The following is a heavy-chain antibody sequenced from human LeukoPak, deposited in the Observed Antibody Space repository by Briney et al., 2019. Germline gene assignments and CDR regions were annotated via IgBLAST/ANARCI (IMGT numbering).Heavy chain of an antibody. J-gene: IGHJ6*03. Sequence: TSETLSLTCIASGYSISSDSYWAWLRQPPGMGLEWIGTIYHSGSTYYNPSLKSRVTISVDTSKNQFSLNLGSVTAADTAVYYCARVTANYYYYYMDVWGKGTTVTVSS. V-gene: IGHV4-38-2*02. CDR2: IYHSGST. CDR3: ARVTANYYYYYMDV. D-gene: IGHD2-21*02. CDR1: GYSISSDSY.